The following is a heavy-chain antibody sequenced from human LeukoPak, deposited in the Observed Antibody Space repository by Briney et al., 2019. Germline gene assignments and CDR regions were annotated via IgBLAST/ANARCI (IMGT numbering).Heavy chain of an antibody. CDR1: GGSFSGYY. D-gene: IGHD6-25*01. CDR3: AREAAIATXIVWFDP. Sequence: PSETLSLTCAVYGGSFSGYYWNWIRQPPGKGLEWIGEINHSGSTNYNPSLKSRVTISLDTSKNQFSLKLSSVTAADTAIYYCAREAAIATXIVWFDPWGQGTXVTVSS. CDR2: INHSGST. J-gene: IGHJ5*02. V-gene: IGHV4-34*01.